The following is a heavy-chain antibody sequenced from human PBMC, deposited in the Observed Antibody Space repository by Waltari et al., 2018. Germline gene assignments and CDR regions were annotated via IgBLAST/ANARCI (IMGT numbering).Heavy chain of an antibody. CDR1: GFTFSSYA. J-gene: IGHJ4*02. CDR2: ISYDGSNK. D-gene: IGHD6-13*01. CDR3: ASLVKAAAGSDY. Sequence: QVQLVESGGGVVQPGRSLRLSCAASGFTFSSYAMHWVRQAPGKGLEWVAVISYDGSNKYYADSVKGRFTISRDNSKNTLYLQMNSLRAEDTAVYYCASLVKAAAGSDYWGQGTLVTVSS. V-gene: IGHV3-30*01.